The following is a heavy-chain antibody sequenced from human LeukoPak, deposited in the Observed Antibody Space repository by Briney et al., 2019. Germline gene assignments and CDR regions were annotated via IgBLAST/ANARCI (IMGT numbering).Heavy chain of an antibody. CDR1: GFTFGGFT. J-gene: IGHJ3*01. CDR2: ISGSGGST. Sequence: PGGSLRLSCAASGFTFGGFTMTWVRQAPGKGLEWVSAISGSGGSTYYADSVKGRFTISRDNSKNTLYLQMNSLRAEDTAVYYCANADYGGYTFWGQGTMVTVSS. V-gene: IGHV3-23*01. CDR3: ANADYGGYTF. D-gene: IGHD4-17*01.